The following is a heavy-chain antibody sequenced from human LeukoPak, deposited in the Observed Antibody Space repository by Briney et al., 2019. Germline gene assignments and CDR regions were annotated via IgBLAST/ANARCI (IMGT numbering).Heavy chain of an antibody. CDR2: IFHSGST. D-gene: IGHD2-2*01. CDR3: ARSPTKRVPEDY. V-gene: IGHV4-4*02. J-gene: IGHJ4*02. CDR1: SDSIFTSNW. Sequence: SETLSLTCTVSSDSIFTSNWWSWVRQPPWKGLEWIGQIFHSGSTSYSPSLKSRVTISMDKSKNQISLRLTSVTAADTAVYYCARSPTKRVPEDYWGQGTLVTVSS.